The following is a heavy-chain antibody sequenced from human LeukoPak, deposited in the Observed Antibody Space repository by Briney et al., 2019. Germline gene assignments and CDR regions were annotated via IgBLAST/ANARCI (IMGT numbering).Heavy chain of an antibody. CDR1: GFTFSSYS. D-gene: IGHD3-3*01. CDR3: ARAQDYDFCSGYLHYMDV. J-gene: IGHJ6*03. CDR2: ISSSSSYI. Sequence: GGSLRLSCAASGFTFSSYSMNWVRQAPGKGLEWVSSISSSSSYIYYADSVKGRFTISRDNAKNSLYLQMNSLRAEDTAVYYCARAQDYDFCSGYLHYMDVWGKGTTVTVSS. V-gene: IGHV3-21*01.